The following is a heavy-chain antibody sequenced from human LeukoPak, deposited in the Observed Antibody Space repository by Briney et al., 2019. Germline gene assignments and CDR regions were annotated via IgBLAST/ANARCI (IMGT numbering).Heavy chain of an antibody. D-gene: IGHD3-10*01. CDR3: ARVTAYYYGSGSLYYYYYYGIDV. CDR1: GYTFTSYD. CDR2: MNPNSGNT. J-gene: IGHJ6*02. V-gene: IGHV1-8*02. Sequence: ASVKVSCKASGYTFTSYDINWVRQATGQGLEWMGWMNPNSGNTGYAQKFQGRVTMTRNTSVSTAYMELSSLRSEDTAVYYCARVTAYYYGSGSLYYYYYYGIDVWGQGTTVTVSS.